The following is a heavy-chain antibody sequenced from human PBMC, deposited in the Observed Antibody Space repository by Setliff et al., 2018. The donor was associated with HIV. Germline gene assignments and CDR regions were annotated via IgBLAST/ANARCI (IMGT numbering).Heavy chain of an antibody. V-gene: IGHV3-64*01. CDR3: ARDQVAVDSVARWRKEYFMDV. Sequence: SGGSLRLSCAASGITFSRYAMHWVRQAPGKGLEYVSGIKSDGGSTYYANSVKGRFTISRDNAKNSLYLQLNSLRAEDTAVYYCARDQVAVDSVARWRKEYFMDVWGKGTTVTVSS. J-gene: IGHJ6*03. CDR1: GITFSRYA. D-gene: IGHD5-12*01. CDR2: IKSDGGST.